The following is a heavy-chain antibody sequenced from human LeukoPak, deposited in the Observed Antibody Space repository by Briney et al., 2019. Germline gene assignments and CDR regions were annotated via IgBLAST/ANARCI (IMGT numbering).Heavy chain of an antibody. CDR2: IWYDGSNK. V-gene: IGHV3-33*01. D-gene: IGHD5-12*01. Sequence: QPGGSLRLSCAASGFTFSSYGMHWVRQAPGKGREWVAVIWYDGSNKYYADSVKGRFTISRDNSKNTLYLQMNSLRAEDTAVYYCARDRGWLRPRYYFDYWGQGTLVTVSS. J-gene: IGHJ4*02. CDR1: GFTFSSYG. CDR3: ARDRGWLRPRYYFDY.